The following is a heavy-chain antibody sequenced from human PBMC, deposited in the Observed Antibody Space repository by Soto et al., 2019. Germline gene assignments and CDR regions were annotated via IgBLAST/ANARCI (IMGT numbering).Heavy chain of an antibody. CDR1: GGSFSGYY. Sequence: SETLSLTCAVYGGSFSGYYWSWIRQPPGKGLEWIGEINHSGSTNYNPSLKSRVIISVDTSKNQFSLNLSSVTVADTAVYYCARQTTIIMPRGVVIPYGGPIDPRGQGTLVTVSS. D-gene: IGHD3-10*01. J-gene: IGHJ5*02. CDR2: INHSGST. V-gene: IGHV4-34*09. CDR3: ARQTTIIMPRGVVIPYGGPIDP.